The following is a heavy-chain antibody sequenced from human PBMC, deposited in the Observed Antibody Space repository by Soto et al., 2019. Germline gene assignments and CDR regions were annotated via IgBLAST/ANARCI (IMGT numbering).Heavy chain of an antibody. V-gene: IGHV4-39*01. CDR3: ARHLTYCSAGSCYSDFPYYGMDV. J-gene: IGHJ6*02. CDR1: GGSISSSSYY. D-gene: IGHD2-15*01. Sequence: QLQLQESGPGLVKPSETLSLTCTVSGGSISSSSYYWGWIRQPPGKGLEWNGSIFYSGSTYYNPSLKSRVTISVDTSKNQFSLKLSSVTAADTAVYYCARHLTYCSAGSCYSDFPYYGMDVWGQGTTVTVSS. CDR2: IFYSGST.